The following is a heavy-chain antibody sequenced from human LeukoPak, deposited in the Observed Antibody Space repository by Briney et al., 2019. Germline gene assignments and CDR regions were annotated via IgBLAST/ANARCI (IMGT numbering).Heavy chain of an antibody. CDR1: GYTFTSYD. CDR3: AKASIAVAGSFDY. V-gene: IGHV1-8*01. J-gene: IGHJ4*02. CDR2: MNPNSGNT. D-gene: IGHD6-19*01. Sequence: ASVKVSCKASGYTFTSYDINRVRQATGQGLEWMGWMNPNSGNTGYAQKFQGRVTMTRNTSISTAYMELSSLRSEDTAVYYCAKASIAVAGSFDYWGQGTLVTVSS.